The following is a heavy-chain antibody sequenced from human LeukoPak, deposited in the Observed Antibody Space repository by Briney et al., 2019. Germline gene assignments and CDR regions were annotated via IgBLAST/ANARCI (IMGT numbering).Heavy chain of an antibody. CDR3: ARADSSGYYIDY. J-gene: IGHJ4*02. D-gene: IGHD3-22*01. Sequence: GGSLRLSCAASGFTFNRHGMNWVRQAPGKGLEWVSGISPSGDILYYADSVKGRFTISRDNSKNSLYLQMNSLKTEDTAVYYCARADSSGYYIDYWGQGTLVTVSS. CDR1: GFTFNRHG. CDR2: ISPSGDIL. V-gene: IGHV3-23*01.